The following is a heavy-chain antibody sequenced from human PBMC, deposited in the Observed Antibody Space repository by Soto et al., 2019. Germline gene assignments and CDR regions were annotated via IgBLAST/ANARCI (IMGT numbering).Heavy chain of an antibody. CDR3: ARXMWXXGGTRGAFDT. J-gene: IGHJ3*02. Sequence: QVQLVESGGGVVQPGRSLTLSCAASGFSLSTYVMHWVRQAPGKGLEWVASTWYDGSNKYYVESVKGRFTISRDNSENTLYLQMNSLRVXDTAXYYCARXMWXXGGTRGAFDTWGQGTMVTVSS. CDR2: TWYDGSNK. V-gene: IGHV3-33*01. D-gene: IGHD1-26*01. CDR1: GFSLSTYV.